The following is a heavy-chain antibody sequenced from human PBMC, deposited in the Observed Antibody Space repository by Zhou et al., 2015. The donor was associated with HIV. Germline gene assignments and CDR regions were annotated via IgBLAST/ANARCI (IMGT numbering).Heavy chain of an antibody. J-gene: IGHJ6*02. Sequence: QVQLVQSGAEVKKPGSSVKVSCKASGGTFSSYAISWVRQAPGQGLEWMGGIIPIFGTANYAQKFQGRVTITADESTSTAYMELSSLRSEDTAVYYCARVKGVPGTYGSGSPWDYYYGMDVVGPRDHGHRLL. D-gene: IGHD3-10*01. CDR3: ARVKGVPGTYGSGSPWDYYYGMDV. CDR2: IIPIFGTA. V-gene: IGHV1-69*01. CDR1: GGTFSSYA.